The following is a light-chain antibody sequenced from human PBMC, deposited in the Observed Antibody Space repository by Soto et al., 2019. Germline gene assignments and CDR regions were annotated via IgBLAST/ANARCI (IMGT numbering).Light chain of an antibody. CDR1: RSVSNN. CDR3: QQRSNWPPIT. V-gene: IGKV3-11*01. J-gene: IGKJ5*01. CDR2: DAS. Sequence: EIVLTQSPATLSLSPGERATLSCRASRSVSNNLAWYQQKPGQPPRLLIYDASDRATGIPGRFSGSGSGTDFTLTISSLEPEDFAVYFCQQRSNWPPITFGQGTRLEIK.